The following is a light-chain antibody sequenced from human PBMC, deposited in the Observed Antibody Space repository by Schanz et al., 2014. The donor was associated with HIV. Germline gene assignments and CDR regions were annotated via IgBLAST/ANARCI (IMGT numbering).Light chain of an antibody. Sequence: DIVMTQFRDSLTVSLGERATINCESSHNLLHPSSNKNYLAWYQQKPGQPPKLLISWASTRDSGVPDRFNGSGSVTDFTLTISRLQAEDAAIYFCQQYYSIPPTFGQGTRVEI. CDR1: HNLLHPSSNKNY. J-gene: IGKJ1*01. CDR2: WAS. CDR3: QQYYSIPPT. V-gene: IGKV4-1*01.